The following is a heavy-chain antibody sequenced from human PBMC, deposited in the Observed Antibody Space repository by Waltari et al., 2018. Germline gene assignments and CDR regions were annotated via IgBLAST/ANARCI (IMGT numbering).Heavy chain of an antibody. CDR3: VSFMSTPYHFLDY. CDR1: GGSISSHY. CDR2: SYYSGST. J-gene: IGHJ4*02. Sequence: QVQLQESGPGLVKPSETLSLTCTVSGGSISSHYWSWLRQPPGKGPAWIGYSYYSGSTNYNPSLASRVTISVDTSKNQFSLELSSVTAADTDVYYCVSFMSTPYHFLDYWGQGTLVTVSS. V-gene: IGHV4-59*11. D-gene: IGHD3-16*01.